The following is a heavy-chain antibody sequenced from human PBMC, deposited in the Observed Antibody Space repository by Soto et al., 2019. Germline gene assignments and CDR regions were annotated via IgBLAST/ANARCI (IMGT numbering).Heavy chain of an antibody. J-gene: IGHJ4*02. V-gene: IGHV3-30-3*01. CDR2: ISYDGSNK. CDR1: GFTFSSYA. D-gene: IGHD1-26*01. CDR3: NSLLDY. Sequence: PGGSLRLSCAASGFTFSSYAMHWVRQAPGKGLEWVAVISYDGSNKYYADSVKGRFTISRDNSKNTLYLQMNSLRAEDTAVYYCNSLLDYWGQGTLVTVSS.